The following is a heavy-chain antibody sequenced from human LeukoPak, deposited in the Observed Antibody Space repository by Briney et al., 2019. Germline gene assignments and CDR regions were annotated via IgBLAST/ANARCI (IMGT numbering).Heavy chain of an antibody. CDR3: ARHQGAGSGY. V-gene: IGHV4-39*01. Sequence: PSETLSLTCTVSGGSISSSSYYWGWIRQPPGKGLEWIGSIYYSGSTYDNPSLKSRVTISVDTSKNQFSLHLSSVTAADTAVYYCARHQGAGSGYWGPGTLVTVSS. J-gene: IGHJ4*02. CDR2: IYYSGST. CDR1: GGSISSSSYY. D-gene: IGHD3-3*01.